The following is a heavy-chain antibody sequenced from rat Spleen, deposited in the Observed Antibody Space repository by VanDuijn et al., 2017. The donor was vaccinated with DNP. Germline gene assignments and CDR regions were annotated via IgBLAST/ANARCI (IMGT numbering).Heavy chain of an antibody. CDR3: ARMFYGFSDY. CDR1: GFTFSNYG. V-gene: IGHV5S13*01. CDR2: ISPSGDIT. Sequence: EVQLVESGGGLVQPGRSLKLSCAASGFTFSNYGMAWVRRAPEKGLEWVATISPSGDITYYRDSMKGRFTISRDNAKSTLYLQMDSLRSEDTAAYYCARMFYGFSDYWGQGVMVTVSS. D-gene: IGHD1-11*01. J-gene: IGHJ2*01.